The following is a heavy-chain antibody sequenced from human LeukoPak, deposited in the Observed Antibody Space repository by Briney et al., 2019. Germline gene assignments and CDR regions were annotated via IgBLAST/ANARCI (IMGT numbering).Heavy chain of an antibody. J-gene: IGHJ3*02. V-gene: IGHV1-2*02. CDR2: INSKSGGT. Sequence: ASVKVSCKASGYTYIGYYMHWVRQAPGQGLEWMGWINSKSGGTNYAQNFQGRVTMTRDTSITTAYMDLSRLRSDDTAIYYCANSGGEEDDAFDIWGQGTMVTVSS. CDR1: GYTYIGYY. CDR3: ANSGGEEDDAFDI. D-gene: IGHD2-15*01.